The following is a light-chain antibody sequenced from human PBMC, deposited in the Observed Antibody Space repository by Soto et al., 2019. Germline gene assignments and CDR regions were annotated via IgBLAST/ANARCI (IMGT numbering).Light chain of an antibody. Sequence: QSALTQPASVSGSPGQSITISCTGTSSDVGGYNYVSWYQQHPGKAPKLMIYEVSNRPSGVSNRFSGSKSGNTASLTISGLQAEDEADYYCSSYTSSSTTWVFGGGPKLTVL. CDR2: EVS. J-gene: IGLJ3*02. CDR3: SSYTSSSTTWV. V-gene: IGLV2-14*01. CDR1: SSDVGGYNY.